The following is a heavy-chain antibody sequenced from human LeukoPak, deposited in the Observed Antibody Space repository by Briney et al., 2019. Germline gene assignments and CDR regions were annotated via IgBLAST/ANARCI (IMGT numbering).Heavy chain of an antibody. Sequence: ASVKVSCKASGYTFTGYYMHWVRQAPGQGLEWMGWINPNSGGTNYAQKFQGRVTMTRDTSISTAYMELSRLRSDDTAVYYCAREDFWSGHRDYWGQGTLVTVSS. CDR2: INPNSGGT. CDR3: AREDFWSGHRDY. V-gene: IGHV1-2*02. J-gene: IGHJ4*02. D-gene: IGHD3-3*01. CDR1: GYTFTGYY.